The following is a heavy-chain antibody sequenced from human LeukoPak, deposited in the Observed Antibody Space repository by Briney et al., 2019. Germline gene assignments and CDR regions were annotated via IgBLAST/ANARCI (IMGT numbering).Heavy chain of an antibody. D-gene: IGHD4-17*01. V-gene: IGHV5-51*01. J-gene: IGHJ4*02. CDR3: ARRDDYGDSTFDY. Sequence: GESLKISCKTSGYSFSTYWIAWVRQMPGKGLEWMGIIYPGDSDTRYSPSFQGQVTISADKSISTAYLQWSSLKASDTAMYYCARRDDYGDSTFDYWGQGTLVTVSS. CDR2: IYPGDSDT. CDR1: GYSFSTYW.